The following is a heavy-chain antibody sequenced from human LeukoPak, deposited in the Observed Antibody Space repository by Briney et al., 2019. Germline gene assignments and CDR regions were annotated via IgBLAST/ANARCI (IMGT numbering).Heavy chain of an antibody. CDR1: GGSISSSSYY. V-gene: IGHV4-39*07. J-gene: IGHJ4*02. Sequence: WETLSLTCTVSGGSISSSSYYWGWIRQPPGKGLEWIGSIYYSGSTNYNPSLKSRVTISVDTSKNQFSLKLSSVTAADTAVYYCARADFTVLDYWGQGTLVTVSS. D-gene: IGHD4-17*01. CDR3: ARADFTVLDY. CDR2: IYYSGST.